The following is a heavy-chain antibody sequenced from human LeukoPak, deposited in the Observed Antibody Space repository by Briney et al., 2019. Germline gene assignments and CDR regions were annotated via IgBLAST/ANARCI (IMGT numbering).Heavy chain of an antibody. D-gene: IGHD5-18*01. CDR3: ARDGGYSYGYPYFDY. J-gene: IGHJ4*02. CDR2: ISSGGSYI. Sequence: GGSLRLSCAASGFTFSSYSMNWVRQAPGKGLEWVSSISSGGSYIYYADSVKGRFTIPRDNAKNSLYLQMNSLRAEDTAVYYCARDGGYSYGYPYFDYWGQGTLVTVSS. CDR1: GFTFSSYS. V-gene: IGHV3-21*01.